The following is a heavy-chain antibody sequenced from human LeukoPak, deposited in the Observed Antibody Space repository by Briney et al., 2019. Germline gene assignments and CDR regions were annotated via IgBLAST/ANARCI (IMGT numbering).Heavy chain of an antibody. CDR3: VRLRRNSDRSGYYYFYNY. J-gene: IGHJ4*02. V-gene: IGHV3-21*01. Sequence: GGSPRLSCAASGFTFSAYSINSVRQAPGKGLEWVSSINPTSTSIYYADAVKGRFTISRDNAKSSLYLQMNSLRAGDTARFYGVRLRRNSDRSGYYYFYNYWGQGIQVTVSS. CDR2: INPTSTSI. D-gene: IGHD3-22*01. CDR1: GFTFSAYS.